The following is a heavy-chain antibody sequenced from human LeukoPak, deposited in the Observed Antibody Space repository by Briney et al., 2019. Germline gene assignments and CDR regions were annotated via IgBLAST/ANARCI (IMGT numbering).Heavy chain of an antibody. D-gene: IGHD6-6*01. CDR1: GGSIRSSYYY. CDR2: IYYSGST. J-gene: IGHJ4*02. CDR3: EVEQLGRGLPY. V-gene: IGHV4-39*01. Sequence: SETLSLTCTVSGGSIRSSYYYWGWIRQPPGRGLEWIGSIYYSGSTYYNPSLKSRVTISVDTSKNQFSLKLSSVTAADTAVYYCEVEQLGRGLPYWGQGTLVTVSS.